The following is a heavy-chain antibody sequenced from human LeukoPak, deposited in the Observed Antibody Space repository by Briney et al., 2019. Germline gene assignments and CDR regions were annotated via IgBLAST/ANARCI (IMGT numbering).Heavy chain of an antibody. CDR2: IYYSGST. CDR3: AKTGGIAAAH. D-gene: IGHD6-13*01. Sequence: SETLSLTCTVSGGSISSSSYYWGGIRHPPGTGLEWIGSIYYSGSTYYNPSLKSRVTISVDTSKNQFSLKLSSVTAADTAVYYCAKTGGIAAAHWGQGTLVTVSS. J-gene: IGHJ4*02. CDR1: GGSISSSSYY. V-gene: IGHV4-39*07.